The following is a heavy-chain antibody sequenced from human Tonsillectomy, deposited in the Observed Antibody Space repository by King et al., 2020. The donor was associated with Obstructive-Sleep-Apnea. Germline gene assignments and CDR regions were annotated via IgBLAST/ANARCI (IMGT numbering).Heavy chain of an antibody. CDR2: IKGKGDGETT. CDR3: TTTFFGSGSYYYGMDV. D-gene: IGHD3-10*01. J-gene: IGHJ6*02. Sequence: VQLVESGGGLVKPGGSLRLSCAPSGFAFNNAWMNWVRQAPGKGLEWVGRIKGKGDGETTDYAAPVKGRFTISRDDSKTTVYLHMNSLETEDTAVYYCTTTFFGSGSYYYGMDVWGQGTTVTVSS. V-gene: IGHV3-15*01. CDR1: GFAFNNAW.